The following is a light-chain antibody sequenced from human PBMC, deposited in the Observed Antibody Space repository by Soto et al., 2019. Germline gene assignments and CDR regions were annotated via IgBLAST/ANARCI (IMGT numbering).Light chain of an antibody. V-gene: IGKV3-20*01. J-gene: IGKJ1*01. CDR1: QSVSSS. CDR2: DAS. Sequence: EIVLTQSPATLSLSPGERATLSCRASQSVSSSLAWYQQKPGQAPRLLIYDASNRATGIPDRFSGSGSGTDFTLTISRLEPEDFAVYYCQQYGSSPPWTFGQGTKVDIK. CDR3: QQYGSSPPWT.